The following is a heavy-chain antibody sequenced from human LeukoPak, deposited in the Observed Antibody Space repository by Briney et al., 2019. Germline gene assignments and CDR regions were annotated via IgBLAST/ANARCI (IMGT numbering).Heavy chain of an antibody. D-gene: IGHD3-10*01. CDR1: GGSISSYY. V-gene: IGHV4-59*01. CDR2: IYYSGST. Sequence: SETLSLTCTVSGGSISSYYWSWIRQPPGKGLEWIGYIYYSGSTNYNPSLKSRVTISVDTSKNQFSLKLSSVTAADTAVYYCARGYGSGSIDYYYGMDVWGQGTTVTVSS. J-gene: IGHJ6*02. CDR3: ARGYGSGSIDYYYGMDV.